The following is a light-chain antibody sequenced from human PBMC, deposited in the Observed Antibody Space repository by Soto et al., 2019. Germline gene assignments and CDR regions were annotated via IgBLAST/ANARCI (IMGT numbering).Light chain of an antibody. Sequence: QSVLTQPRSVSGSPGQSVTISCTGTSSDVGGYNSVSWYQHHPGKAPKLMIYEVSNRPSGVSDRFSGSKSGNTASLTISGLQAEDEADYYCSSYTTSTGLEYVFGTGTKVTVL. J-gene: IGLJ1*01. CDR3: SSYTTSTGLEYV. V-gene: IGLV2-14*01. CDR2: EVS. CDR1: SSDVGGYNS.